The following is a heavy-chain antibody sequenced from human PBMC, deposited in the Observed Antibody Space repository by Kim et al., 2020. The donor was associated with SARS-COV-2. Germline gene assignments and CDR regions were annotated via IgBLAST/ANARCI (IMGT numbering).Heavy chain of an antibody. J-gene: IGHJ4*02. V-gene: IGHV4-4*02. D-gene: IGHD1-20*01. Sequence: SETLSLTCTVSGGSITYNNWWNWVRQAPGKGLEWLAEIYHSGSTNYNPSLRSRLTISLDKSKNQFSLTVTSVTAADTAVYYCGRRRLTYSYDWKPGDSWGQGTLVTVS. CDR2: IYHSGST. CDR3: GRRRLTYSYDWKPGDS. CDR1: GGSITYNNW.